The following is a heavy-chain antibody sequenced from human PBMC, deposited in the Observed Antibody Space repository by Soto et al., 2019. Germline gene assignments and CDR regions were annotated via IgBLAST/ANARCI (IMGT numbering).Heavy chain of an antibody. CDR3: ASLGAVAGIYWYFDL. V-gene: IGHV3-74*01. CDR1: GFTFSSYW. J-gene: IGHJ2*01. D-gene: IGHD6-19*01. CDR2: INSDGSST. Sequence: EVQLVESGGGLVQPGGSLRLSCAASGFTFSSYWMHWVRQAPGKGLVGVSRINSDGSSTSYADSVKGRFTISRDNAKNTLYLQMNSLRAEDTAVYYCASLGAVAGIYWYFDLWGRGTLVTVSS.